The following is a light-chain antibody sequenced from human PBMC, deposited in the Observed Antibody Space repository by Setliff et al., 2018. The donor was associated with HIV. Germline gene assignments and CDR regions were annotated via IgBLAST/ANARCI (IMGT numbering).Light chain of an antibody. J-gene: IGLJ1*01. CDR3: SSYTTISTYV. CDR1: SSDVGYYNR. Sequence: QSALTQPPSVSGSPGQSVTISCTGTSSDVGYYNRVSWYQQPPGTVPRLMIYEVSSRPSGVSNRFSGSKSGNTASLTISGLQAEDEADYYCSSYTTISTYVFGTGTKVTVL. V-gene: IGLV2-18*02. CDR2: EVS.